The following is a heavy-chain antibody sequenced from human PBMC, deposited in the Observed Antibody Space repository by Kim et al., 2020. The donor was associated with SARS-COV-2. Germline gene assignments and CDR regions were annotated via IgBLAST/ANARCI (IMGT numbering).Heavy chain of an antibody. Sequence: TSYDKKIQGRVTMTRETSTGTVYMELGSLSSEDTAVYYCARGGPTEPFDYWGQGTLVTVSS. J-gene: IGHJ4*02. D-gene: IGHD3-16*01. CDR3: ARGGPTEPFDY. V-gene: IGHV1-46*01. CDR2: T.